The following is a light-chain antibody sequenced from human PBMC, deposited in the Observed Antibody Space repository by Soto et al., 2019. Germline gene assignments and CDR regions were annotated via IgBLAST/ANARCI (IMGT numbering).Light chain of an antibody. J-gene: IGLJ2*01. V-gene: IGLV2-14*01. Sequence: QSALTQPASVSGSPGQSITISCTGTSSDIGPYNYVSWYQQHPAKAPKLMIYEVNNRPSGISNRFSGSKSGNTASLTISGLQAEDVAYYFCSLYTRNRTVVFGGRTKLTVL. CDR3: SLYTRNRTVV. CDR1: SSDIGPYNY. CDR2: EVN.